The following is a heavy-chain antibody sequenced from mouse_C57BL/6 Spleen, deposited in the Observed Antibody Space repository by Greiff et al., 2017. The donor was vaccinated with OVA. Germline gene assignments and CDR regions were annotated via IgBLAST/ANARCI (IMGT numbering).Heavy chain of an antibody. V-gene: IGHV1-82*01. D-gene: IGHD2-3*01. CDR3: ARSHDGYPFYAMDY. CDR2: IYPGDGDT. Sequence: QVQLKESGPELVKPGASVKISCKASGYAFSSSWMNWVKQRPGKGLEWIGRIYPGDGDTNYNGKFKGKATLTADKSSSTAYMQLSSLTSEDSAVYFCARSHDGYPFYAMDYWGQGTSVTVSS. J-gene: IGHJ4*01. CDR1: GYAFSSSW.